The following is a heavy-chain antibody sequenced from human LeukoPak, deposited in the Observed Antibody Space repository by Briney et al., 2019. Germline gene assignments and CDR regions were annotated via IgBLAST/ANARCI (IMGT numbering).Heavy chain of an antibody. CDR2: ISYDGSNK. Sequence: PGRSLRLSCAASGFTFSSYGMHWVRQAPGKGLEWVAVISYDGSNKYYADSAKGRFTISRDNSKNTLYLQMNSLRAEDTAVYYCAKAPMGYYYYGMDVWGQGTTVTVSS. V-gene: IGHV3-30*18. CDR3: AKAPMGYYYYGMDV. J-gene: IGHJ6*02. CDR1: GFTFSSYG. D-gene: IGHD2-8*01.